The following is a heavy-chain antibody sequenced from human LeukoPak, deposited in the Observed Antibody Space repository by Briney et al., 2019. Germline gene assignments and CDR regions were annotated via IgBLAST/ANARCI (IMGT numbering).Heavy chain of an antibody. Sequence: PSETLSLTCAVYGGSFSGYYWSWIRQPPGKGLEWIGEINHSGSTNYNPSLKSRVTISVDTSKNQFSLKLSSVTAADTAVYYCARDTEAGTTLDYWGQGTLVTVSS. CDR2: INHSGST. CDR3: ARDTEAGTTLDY. D-gene: IGHD1-1*01. V-gene: IGHV4-34*01. CDR1: GGSFSGYY. J-gene: IGHJ4*02.